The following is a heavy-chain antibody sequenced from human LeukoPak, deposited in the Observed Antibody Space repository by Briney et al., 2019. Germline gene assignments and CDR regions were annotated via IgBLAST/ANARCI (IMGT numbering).Heavy chain of an antibody. J-gene: IGHJ4*02. CDR2: AMGSGGST. Sequence: PVQPLDSPLAAMGSGGSTYYADSVKGRLTISRDNSKNTLSLQMNSLRTDDTAVYYCAKRDLTTEFDYWGQGTLVTVSS. CDR3: AKRDLTTEFDY. V-gene: IGHV3-23*01. D-gene: IGHD4-17*01.